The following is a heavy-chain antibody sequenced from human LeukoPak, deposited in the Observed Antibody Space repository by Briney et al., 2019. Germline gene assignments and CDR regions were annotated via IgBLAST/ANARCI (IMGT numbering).Heavy chain of an antibody. Sequence: QPGGSLRLSCAASGFPFTNYAMGWVRQAPGKGLEWVSGISDSGGATYYADSVKGRFTISRDNSKNTLYLQMNNLRAEDTAVYFCARDQSSSWYCFDYWGQGTLVTVSS. CDR2: ISDSGGAT. CDR3: ARDQSSSWYCFDY. CDR1: GFPFTNYA. J-gene: IGHJ4*02. V-gene: IGHV3-23*01. D-gene: IGHD6-13*01.